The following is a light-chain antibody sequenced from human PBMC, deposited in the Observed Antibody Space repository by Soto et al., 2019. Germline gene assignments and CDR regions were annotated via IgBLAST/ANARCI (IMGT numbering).Light chain of an antibody. CDR3: GSYAVDNNFVV. V-gene: IGLV2-8*01. J-gene: IGLJ2*01. CDR2: DVS. Sequence: QSALTQPPSASGSPGQSVTILCTGTSSDVGGYNYVSWYQCHPGKAPKLIIYDVSKRSSGVPDRFSGSKSGNTASLTVSGLQTEDEADYYCGSYAVDNNFVVFGGGTKVTV. CDR1: SSDVGGYNY.